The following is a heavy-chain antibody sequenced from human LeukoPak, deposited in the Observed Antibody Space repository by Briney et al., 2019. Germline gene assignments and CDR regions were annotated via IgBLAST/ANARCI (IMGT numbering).Heavy chain of an antibody. V-gene: IGHV3-30*18. D-gene: IGHD3-10*01. CDR1: GFTFSSYG. Sequence: GGSLRLSCAASGFTFSSYGMHWVRQAPGKGLEWVAVISYDGSNKYYADSVKGRFTISRDNSKNTLYLQMNSLRAEETAVYYCAKNSGSGKGLDYWGQGNLVTVSS. CDR3: AKNSGSGKGLDY. CDR2: ISYDGSNK. J-gene: IGHJ4*02.